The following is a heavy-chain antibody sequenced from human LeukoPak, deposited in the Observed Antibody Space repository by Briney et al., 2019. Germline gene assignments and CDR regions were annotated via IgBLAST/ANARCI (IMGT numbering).Heavy chain of an antibody. Sequence: GRSLRLSCAASGFTFSSYGMHWVRQAPGKGLEWVAVIWYDGSNKYYAGSVKGRFTISRDNSKNTLYLQMNSLRAEDTAVYYCARGRKDILTGYYSYFDYWGQGTLVTVSS. CDR3: ARGRKDILTGYYSYFDY. J-gene: IGHJ4*02. D-gene: IGHD3-9*01. CDR2: IWYDGSNK. V-gene: IGHV3-33*01. CDR1: GFTFSSYG.